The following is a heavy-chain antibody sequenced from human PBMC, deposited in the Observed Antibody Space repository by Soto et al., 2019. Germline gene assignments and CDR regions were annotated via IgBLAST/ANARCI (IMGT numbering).Heavy chain of an antibody. CDR3: ARRGMATAGPFDY. CDR2: IIPIFGTA. J-gene: IGHJ4*02. Sequence: SVKVSCKASGGTFSSYAISWVRQAPGQGLEWMGGIIPIFGTANYAQKFQGRVTITADKSTSTAYMELSSLRSEDTAVYYCARRGMATAGPFDYWGQGTLVTVSS. D-gene: IGHD6-13*01. V-gene: IGHV1-69*06. CDR1: GGTFSSYA.